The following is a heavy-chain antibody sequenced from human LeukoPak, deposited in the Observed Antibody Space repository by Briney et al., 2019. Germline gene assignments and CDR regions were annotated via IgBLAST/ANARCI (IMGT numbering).Heavy chain of an antibody. V-gene: IGHV4-59*08. CDR2: IYYSGST. J-gene: IGHJ4*02. CDR1: GGSFSGYY. D-gene: IGHD6-13*01. CDR3: ARRPWIAAAGTVGYYFDY. Sequence: SETLSLTCAVYGGSFSGYYWSWIRQPPGKGLEWIGYIYYSGSTNYNPSLKSRVTISVDTSKNQFSLKLSSVTAADTAVYYCARRPWIAAAGTVGYYFDYWGQGTLVTVSS.